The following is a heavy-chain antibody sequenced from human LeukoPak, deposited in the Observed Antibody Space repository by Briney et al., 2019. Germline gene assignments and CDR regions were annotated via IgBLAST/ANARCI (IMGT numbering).Heavy chain of an antibody. Sequence: GGSLRLSCAASGFTFSSYSMNWVRQAPGKGLEWVSSIGSSSSYIYYADSVKGRFTISRDNAKNSLYLQMNSLRAEDTAVYYCARDLRNTNYSWFDPWGQGTLVTVSS. CDR2: IGSSSSYI. D-gene: IGHD2-8*01. V-gene: IGHV3-21*01. CDR1: GFTFSSYS. J-gene: IGHJ5*02. CDR3: ARDLRNTNYSWFDP.